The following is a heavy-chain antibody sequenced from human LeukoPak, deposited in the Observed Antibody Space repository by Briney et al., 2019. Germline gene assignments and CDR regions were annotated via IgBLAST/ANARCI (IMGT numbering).Heavy chain of an antibody. Sequence: ASVKVSCKASGGTFSSYAISWVRQAPGQGLEWMGWMNPNSGNTGYAQKFQGRVTMTRNTSISTAYMELSSLRSEDTAVYYCARGDLYSSSWGQGTLVTVSS. CDR3: ARGDLYSSS. J-gene: IGHJ4*02. D-gene: IGHD6-13*01. CDR2: MNPNSGNT. CDR1: GGTFSSYA. V-gene: IGHV1-8*02.